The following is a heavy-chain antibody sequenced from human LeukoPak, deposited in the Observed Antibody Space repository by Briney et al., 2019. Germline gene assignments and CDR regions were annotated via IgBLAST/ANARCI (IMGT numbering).Heavy chain of an antibody. D-gene: IGHD2-2*01. Sequence: GGSLRLSCAASGFTFSNFGMHWVRQAPGKGLEWVAFIRYDGSNKNYADSVKGRFTISRDNSKNTLYVQMNSLRAEDTAVYYCAKGPGGRYCSSSSCYSYFDYWGQGTLVTVSS. CDR2: IRYDGSNK. J-gene: IGHJ4*02. V-gene: IGHV3-30*02. CDR1: GFTFSNFG. CDR3: AKGPGGRYCSSSSCYSYFDY.